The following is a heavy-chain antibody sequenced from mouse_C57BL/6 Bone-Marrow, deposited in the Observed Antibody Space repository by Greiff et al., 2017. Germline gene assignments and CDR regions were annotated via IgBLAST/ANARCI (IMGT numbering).Heavy chain of an antibody. J-gene: IGHJ2*01. Sequence: VQLQQSVAELVRPGASVKLSCTASGFNIKNTYMHWVKQRPEQGLEWIGRIDPANGNTKYAPKFPGKATITADTSSNTAYLQLSSLTSEDTAIYYCARSPTTMGKGVDYWGQGTTLTVSS. D-gene: IGHD2-14*01. CDR3: ARSPTTMGKGVDY. V-gene: IGHV14-3*01. CDR2: IDPANGNT. CDR1: GFNIKNTY.